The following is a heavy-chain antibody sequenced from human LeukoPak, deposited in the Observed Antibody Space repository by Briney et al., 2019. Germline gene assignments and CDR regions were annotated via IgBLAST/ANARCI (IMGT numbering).Heavy chain of an antibody. J-gene: IGHJ4*02. Sequence: GGSLRLSCAASGFTFSSYAMSWVRQAPGKGLEWVSTISGDGSNTYYVDSVKGRFTISRDNSKNTLYLQMNSLRAEDTAIYYCAKIAGRYCSGGSCEVDYWGQGTLVTVSS. CDR3: AKIAGRYCSGGSCEVDY. V-gene: IGHV3-23*01. CDR1: GFTFSSYA. D-gene: IGHD2-15*01. CDR2: ISGDGSNT.